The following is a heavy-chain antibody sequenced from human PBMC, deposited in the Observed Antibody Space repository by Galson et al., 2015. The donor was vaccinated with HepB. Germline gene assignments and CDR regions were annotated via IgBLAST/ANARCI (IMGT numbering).Heavy chain of an antibody. V-gene: IGHV1-69*13. CDR2: IIPIFGTA. Sequence: SVKVSCKASGGTFSSYAISWVRQAPGQRLEWMGGIIPIFGTANYAQKFQGRVTITADESTSTAYMELSSLRSEDTAVYYCARGTYDFWSGYYYNWFDPWGQGTLVTVSS. CDR3: ARGTYDFWSGYYYNWFDP. J-gene: IGHJ5*02. D-gene: IGHD3-3*01. CDR1: GGTFSSYA.